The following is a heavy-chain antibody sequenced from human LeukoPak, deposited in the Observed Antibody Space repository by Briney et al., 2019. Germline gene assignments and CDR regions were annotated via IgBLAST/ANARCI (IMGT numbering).Heavy chain of an antibody. CDR2: INWNGGST. D-gene: IGHD3-3*01. J-gene: IGHJ4*02. CDR1: GFTFDDYG. CDR3: ASARRGRFWSGYYLFDY. V-gene: IGHV3-20*04. Sequence: PGGSLRLSCAASGFTFDDYGMSWVRQAPGKGLEWVSGINWNGGSTGYADSVKGRFTISRDNAKNSLYLQMNSLRAEDTALYYCASARRGRFWSGYYLFDYWGQGTLVTVSS.